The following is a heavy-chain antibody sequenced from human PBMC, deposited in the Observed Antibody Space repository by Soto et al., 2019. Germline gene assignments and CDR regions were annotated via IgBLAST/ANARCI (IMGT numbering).Heavy chain of an antibody. CDR2: IIPIFGTA. J-gene: IGHJ5*02. Sequence: QVQLVQSGAEVKKPESSVKVSCKASGGTFSGYAISWVRQAPGQGLEWMGGIIPIFGTANYAQKFQGRVTFTADESTSTAYMEPSSRRSEDTAVYYCARDGGPRSPWGQGTLVTVSS. CDR3: ARDGGPRSP. V-gene: IGHV1-69*12. D-gene: IGHD2-15*01. CDR1: GGTFSGYA.